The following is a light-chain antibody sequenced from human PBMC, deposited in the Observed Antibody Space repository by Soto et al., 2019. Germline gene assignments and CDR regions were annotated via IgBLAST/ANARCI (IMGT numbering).Light chain of an antibody. CDR2: KAS. CDR3: QQYDDLPRT. J-gene: IGKJ2*01. CDR1: QSINMW. V-gene: IGKV1-5*03. Sequence: DIQMTQSPSTLSASVGDRVTITCRASQSINMWLAWYQQKPGKAPKLLIYKASFLESGVPSRLSGSGSGTDFTFTINSLEPEDVATYYCQQYDDLPRTSGHGTKLQVK.